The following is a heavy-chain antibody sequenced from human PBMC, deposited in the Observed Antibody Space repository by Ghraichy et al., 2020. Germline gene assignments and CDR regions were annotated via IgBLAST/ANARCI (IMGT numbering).Heavy chain of an antibody. V-gene: IGHV3-11*01. Sequence: GGSLRLSCAASGFTFSDYYMSWTRQAPGKGLEWLSHISNIGSTMYYADSVKGRFTISRDNAKNSLYLQMSSLRAEDTAVYYCARVGRTAAAGEIDYWGRGTLVTVSS. CDR1: GFTFSDYY. J-gene: IGHJ4*02. D-gene: IGHD6-13*01. CDR3: ARVGRTAAAGEIDY. CDR2: ISNIGSTM.